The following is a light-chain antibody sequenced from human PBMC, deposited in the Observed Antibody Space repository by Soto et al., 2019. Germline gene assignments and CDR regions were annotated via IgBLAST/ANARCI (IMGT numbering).Light chain of an antibody. V-gene: IGLV2-14*01. CDR3: SSYTTSSTLNVV. Sequence: QCALTQPASVSGSPGQSITISCTGTSSDIGTYNYVSWYQQHPGKAPKLMIYEVSNRPSGVSNRFSGSKSGNTASLTISGLQAEDEADYYCSSYTTSSTLNVVFGGGTKVTVL. CDR1: SSDIGTYNY. J-gene: IGLJ2*01. CDR2: EVS.